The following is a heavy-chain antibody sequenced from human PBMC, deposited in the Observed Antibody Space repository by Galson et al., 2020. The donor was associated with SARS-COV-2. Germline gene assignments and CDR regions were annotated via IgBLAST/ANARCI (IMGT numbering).Heavy chain of an antibody. V-gene: IGHV3-30-3*01. D-gene: IGHD1-1*01. CDR2: ISYDGSNK. CDR3: ARDESAYRGAFDI. CDR1: GFTFSSYA. J-gene: IGHJ3*02. Sequence: TGGSLRLSCAASGFTFSSYAMHWVRQAPGKGLEWVAVISYDGSNKYYADSVKGRFTISRDNSKNTLYLQMNSLRAEDTAVYYCARDESAYRGAFDIWGQGTMVTVSS.